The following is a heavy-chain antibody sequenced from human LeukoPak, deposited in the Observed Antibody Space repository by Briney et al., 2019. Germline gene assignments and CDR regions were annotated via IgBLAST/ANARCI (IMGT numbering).Heavy chain of an antibody. CDR1: GGTLYNYI. V-gene: IGHV1-69*04. CDR3: AREPEGLTTESH. CDR2: IILILDIA. Sequence: SVKVSCKTSGGTLYNYIISWVRQAPGQGLEWVGTIILILDIANYAQKFQGRVAITADTSTSTAYMELTNLGSEDTAVYFCAREPEGLTTESHWGQGTLVTASS. J-gene: IGHJ4*02. D-gene: IGHD1-14*01.